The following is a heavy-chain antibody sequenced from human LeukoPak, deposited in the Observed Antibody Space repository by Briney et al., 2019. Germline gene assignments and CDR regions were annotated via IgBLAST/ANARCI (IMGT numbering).Heavy chain of an antibody. CDR2: INPNSGGT. Sequence: ASVKVSCKASGYTFTGYYMHWVRQAPGQGLEWMGWINPNSGGTNYAQKFQGRVTMTRDTSISTAYMELSRLRSDDTAVYYRAREMTTVTTGGRAFDYWGQGTLVTVSS. CDR3: AREMTTVTTGGRAFDY. D-gene: IGHD4-17*01. CDR1: GYTFTGYY. V-gene: IGHV1-2*02. J-gene: IGHJ4*02.